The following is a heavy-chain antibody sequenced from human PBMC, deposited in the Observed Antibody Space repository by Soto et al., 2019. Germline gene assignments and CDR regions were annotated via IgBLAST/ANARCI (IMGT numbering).Heavy chain of an antibody. CDR3: AKNGQWLATPPEA. CDR1: GFSFGTFV. Sequence: EMQLLESGGASVQPGGSLRLSCAASGFSFGTFVMTWFRQAPGGGLEWVASITDSGYTASYAETVEGRFTVSRDNSKNKLHVQVNDLRPEDTARYYCAKNGQWLATPPEAWGQGTLVTVSS. V-gene: IGHV3-23*01. CDR2: ITDSGYTA. J-gene: IGHJ4*02. D-gene: IGHD6-19*01.